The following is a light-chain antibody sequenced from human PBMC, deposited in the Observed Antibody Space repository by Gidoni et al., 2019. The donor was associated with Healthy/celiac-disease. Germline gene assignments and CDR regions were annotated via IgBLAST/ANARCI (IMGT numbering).Light chain of an antibody. CDR2: EVI. CDR3: SSYAGSNNLV. Sequence: QSALTQPHSASGSPGQSVTISCTGTSIDVGGYNYVSCYQQPPGKDHKRMIYEVIKRPSGVPDRFSGSASGNAASLTVSGLQAEDEADYYCSSYAGSNNLVFGGGTKLTVL. CDR1: SIDVGGYNY. V-gene: IGLV2-8*01. J-gene: IGLJ2*01.